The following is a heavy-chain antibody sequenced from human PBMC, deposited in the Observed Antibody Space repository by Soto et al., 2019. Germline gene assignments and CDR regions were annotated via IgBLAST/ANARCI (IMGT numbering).Heavy chain of an antibody. Sequence: GSLRLSCAASGFTFSIYAMHWVRQAPGKGLEWVAVISYDGSNKYYADSVKGRFTISRDNSKNTLYLQMNSLRAEDTAVYYCARDGGSVSARGYDFWSGYYWGANYYYGMDVWGQGTTVTVSS. D-gene: IGHD3-3*01. CDR3: ARDGGSVSARGYDFWSGYYWGANYYYGMDV. J-gene: IGHJ6*02. CDR1: GFTFSIYA. V-gene: IGHV3-30-3*01. CDR2: ISYDGSNK.